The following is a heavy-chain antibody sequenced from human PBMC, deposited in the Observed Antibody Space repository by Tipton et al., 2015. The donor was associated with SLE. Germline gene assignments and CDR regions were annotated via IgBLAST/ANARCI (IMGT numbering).Heavy chain of an antibody. CDR3: ARDRRGGYGDSRGGAFDI. D-gene: IGHD4-17*01. V-gene: IGHV4-4*09. CDR1: GDSISTYY. CDR2: IYTSGST. J-gene: IGHJ3*02. Sequence: TLSLTCTVSGDSISTYYWSWIRQPPGKGLEWIGYIYTSGSTYYNPSLKSRVTISVDTSKNQFSLKLSSVTAADTAVYYCARDRRGGYGDSRGGAFDIWGQGTMVTVSS.